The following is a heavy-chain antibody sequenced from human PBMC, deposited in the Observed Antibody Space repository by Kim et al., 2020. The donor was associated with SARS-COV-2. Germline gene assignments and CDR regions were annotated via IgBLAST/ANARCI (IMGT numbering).Heavy chain of an antibody. Sequence: GSLRLSCAASGFTFSSYAMSWVRQAPGKGLEWVSAISGSGGSTYYADSVKGRFTISRDNSKNTLYLQMNSLRAEDTAVYYCPRGYSSSWYFDYWGQGTLVTVSS. CDR3: PRGYSSSWYFDY. D-gene: IGHD6-13*01. CDR1: GFTFSSYA. CDR2: ISGSGGST. V-gene: IGHV3-23*01. J-gene: IGHJ4*02.